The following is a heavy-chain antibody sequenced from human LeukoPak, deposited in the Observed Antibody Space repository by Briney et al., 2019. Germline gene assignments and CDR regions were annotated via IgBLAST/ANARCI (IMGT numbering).Heavy chain of an antibody. CDR3: ASPPLYDTGGYPLFHH. D-gene: IGHD3-22*01. CDR1: GFTFSDYY. CDR2: ITSSGSTT. J-gene: IGHJ1*01. Sequence: GGSLRLSCAASGFTFSDYYMSWIRQAPGKGLEWVSYITSSGSTTYYADSVKGRFTLSRDNARNSLYLQMHSLRAEDTAVYYCASPPLYDTGGYPLFHHWGQGTLVTVSS. V-gene: IGHV3-11*01.